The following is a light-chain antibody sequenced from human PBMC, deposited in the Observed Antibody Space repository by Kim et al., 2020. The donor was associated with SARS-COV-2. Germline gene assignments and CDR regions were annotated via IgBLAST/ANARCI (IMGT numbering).Light chain of an antibody. V-gene: IGLV2-23*02. CDR2: EVS. Sequence: QSALTQPASVSGSPGQSITISCTGTSSDVGSYDLVSWYQHHPGKAPKLMIYEVSKRPSGVSNRFSGSKSGNTASLTISGLQAEDEADYYCCSFAIYSTVLFGGGTQLTVL. J-gene: IGLJ2*01. CDR1: SSDVGSYDL. CDR3: CSFAIYSTVL.